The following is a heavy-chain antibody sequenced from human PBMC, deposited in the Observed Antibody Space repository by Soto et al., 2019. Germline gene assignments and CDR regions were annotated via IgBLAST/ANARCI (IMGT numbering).Heavy chain of an antibody. Sequence: SETLSLTCTVAGGSIGGRCWGLIRQPPGKGLEWVGYVYYSGSSTSNPSLKSRVTMSADTSKNQLSLKVRSVTAADTAVYYCARVGERWQYFDWFYYFDSWGQGALVTVSS. CDR2: VYYSGSS. CDR3: ARVGERWQYFDWFYYFDS. CDR1: GGSIGGRC. J-gene: IGHJ4*02. D-gene: IGHD3-9*01. V-gene: IGHV4-59*11.